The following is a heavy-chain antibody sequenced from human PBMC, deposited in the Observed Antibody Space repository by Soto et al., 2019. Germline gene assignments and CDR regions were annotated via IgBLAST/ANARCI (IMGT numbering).Heavy chain of an antibody. V-gene: IGHV3-23*01. J-gene: IGHJ6*02. Sequence: GSLRLSCAASGFTFSSYAMSWVRQAPGKGLEWVSAISGSGGSTYYADSVKGRFTISRDNSKNTLYLQMNSLRAEDTAVYYCAKDLLVGATLPTGGMDVWGQGTTVTVSS. CDR2: ISGSGGST. CDR1: GFTFSSYA. CDR3: AKDLLVGATLPTGGMDV. D-gene: IGHD1-26*01.